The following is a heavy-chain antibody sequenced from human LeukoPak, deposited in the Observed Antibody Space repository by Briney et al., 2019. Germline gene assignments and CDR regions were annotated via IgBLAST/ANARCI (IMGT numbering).Heavy chain of an antibody. CDR3: ARVHLSIAAVYYGMDV. V-gene: IGHV3-30*02. Sequence: GGSLRLSCAASGFTFSSYAMSWVRQAPGKGLEWVAFIRYDGSNKYYADSVKGRFTISRDNSKNTLYLQMNSLRAEDTAVYYCARVHLSIAAVYYGMDVWGQGTTVTVSS. J-gene: IGHJ6*02. D-gene: IGHD6-13*01. CDR2: IRYDGSNK. CDR1: GFTFSSYA.